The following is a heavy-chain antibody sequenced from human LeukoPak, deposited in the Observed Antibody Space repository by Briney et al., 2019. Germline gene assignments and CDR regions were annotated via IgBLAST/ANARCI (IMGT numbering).Heavy chain of an antibody. CDR2: IYYSGST. J-gene: IGHJ4*02. CDR3: ARVSTVGANFDY. CDR1: GGSISSYY. V-gene: IGHV4-59*01. D-gene: IGHD4-23*01. Sequence: SETLSLTCTVSGGSISSYYWSWIRQPPGKGLEWIGYIYYSGSTNYNPSLKSRVTISVDTSKNQFSLKLSSVAAADTAVYYCARVSTVGANFDYWGQGTLVTVSS.